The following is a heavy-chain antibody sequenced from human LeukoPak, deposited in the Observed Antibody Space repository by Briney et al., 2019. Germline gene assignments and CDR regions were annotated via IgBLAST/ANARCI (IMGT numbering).Heavy chain of an antibody. D-gene: IGHD6-13*01. CDR1: GFTFSSYG. J-gene: IGHJ4*02. CDR2: ISYDGSNK. Sequence: GGSLRLSCAASGFTFSSYGIHWVRQAPGKGLEWVAVISYDGSNKYYADSVKGRFTISRDNSKNTLHLQMNSLRPEDTAVYYCAKDGGRWYSNSWNYFDYWGQGTLVTVSS. CDR3: AKDGGRWYSNSWNYFDY. V-gene: IGHV3-30*18.